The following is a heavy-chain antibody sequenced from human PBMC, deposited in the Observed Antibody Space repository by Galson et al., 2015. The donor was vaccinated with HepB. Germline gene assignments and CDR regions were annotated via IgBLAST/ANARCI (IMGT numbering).Heavy chain of an antibody. Sequence: SLRLSCAASGFYFSSYTMHWVRQAPGKGLEWVALISYDGSNSYYADSVKGRFTISRDNSKNTLYLQMNSLRTEDTAVYYCVESGGSSGNPFEYGGQGTLVTVSS. J-gene: IGHJ4*02. CDR2: ISYDGSNS. D-gene: IGHD2-2*01. CDR3: VESGGSSGNPFEY. CDR1: GFYFSSYT. V-gene: IGHV3-30*04.